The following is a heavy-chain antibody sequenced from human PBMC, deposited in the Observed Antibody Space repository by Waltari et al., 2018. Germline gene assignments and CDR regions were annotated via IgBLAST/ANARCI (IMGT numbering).Heavy chain of an antibody. CDR1: GGTFSSYA. V-gene: IGHV1-69*08. Sequence: QVQLVQSGAEVKKPGSSVKVSCKASGGTFSSYAISWVRQAPGQGLEWMGRIIPIFGTANDAQKFQGRVTITADKSTSTAYMELSSLRSEDTAVYYCARGWTTVTYYYYGMDVWGQGTTVTVSS. CDR2: IIPIFGTA. J-gene: IGHJ6*02. D-gene: IGHD4-4*01. CDR3: ARGWTTVTYYYYGMDV.